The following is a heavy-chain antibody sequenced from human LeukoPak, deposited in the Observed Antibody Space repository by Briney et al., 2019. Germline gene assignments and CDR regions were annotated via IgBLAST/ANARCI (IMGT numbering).Heavy chain of an antibody. J-gene: IGHJ4*02. CDR1: GGTFSSYA. V-gene: IGHV1-2*02. CDR3: ARDNKSYGRDY. D-gene: IGHD5-18*01. CDR2: INPNSGGT. Sequence: ASVKVSCKASGGTFSSYAISWVRQAPGQGLEWMGWINPNSGGTNYAQKFQGRVTMTRDTSISTAYMELSRLRSDDTAVYYCARDNKSYGRDYWGQGTLVTVSS.